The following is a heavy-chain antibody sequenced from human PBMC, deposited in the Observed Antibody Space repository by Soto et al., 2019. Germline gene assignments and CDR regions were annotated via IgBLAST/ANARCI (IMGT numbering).Heavy chain of an antibody. CDR1: GGSISSGDYY. CDR2: IYFSGTT. CDR3: ARRDRSGFSYWLDT. Sequence: SETLSLTCTGSGGSISSGDYYWSWIRQHPGKGLEWIGTIYFSGTTYYNPSLKSRVTISVDTSKSQFSLKLSSVTAADTAVYYCARRDRSGFSYWLDTWGQGTLVTVSS. D-gene: IGHD3-22*01. V-gene: IGHV4-31*03. J-gene: IGHJ5*02.